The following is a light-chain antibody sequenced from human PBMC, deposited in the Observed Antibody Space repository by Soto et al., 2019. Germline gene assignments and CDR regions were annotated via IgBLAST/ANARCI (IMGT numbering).Light chain of an antibody. CDR3: QELNNFPIT. V-gene: IGKV1-5*01. J-gene: IGKJ5*01. Sequence: GDRVTITCRASQSISSWLAWYQQKPGKAPKLLIYDASSLRSGVPSRFSGSGSGTDFTLTISSLQPEDFATYYCQELNNFPITFGQGTRLEIK. CDR2: DAS. CDR1: QSISSW.